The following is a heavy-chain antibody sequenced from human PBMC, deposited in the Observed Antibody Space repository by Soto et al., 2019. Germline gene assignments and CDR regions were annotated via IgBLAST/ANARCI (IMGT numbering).Heavy chain of an antibody. CDR2: IYYSGST. CDR1: DGSFSDYL. Sequence: SETLSLTCGVYDGSFSDYLWSWIRQPPGKGLEWIGSIYYSGSTYYNPSLKSRVTISVDTSKNQFSLKLSSVTAADTAVYYCARRLYYDSSGFEGGGMDVWGQGTTVTV. D-gene: IGHD3-22*01. CDR3: ARRLYYDSSGFEGGGMDV. J-gene: IGHJ6*02. V-gene: IGHV4-34*01.